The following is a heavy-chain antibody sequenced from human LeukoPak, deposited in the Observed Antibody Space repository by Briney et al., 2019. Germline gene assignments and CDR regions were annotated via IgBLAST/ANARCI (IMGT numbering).Heavy chain of an antibody. V-gene: IGHV3-23*01. CDR1: GFTFSSYA. CDR3: AEEQVEMATITSFDY. J-gene: IGHJ4*02. CDR2: ISGSGGST. Sequence: PGGSLRLSCAASGFTFSSYAMSWVRQAPGEGLEWVSEISGSGGSTYYADSVKGRFTISRDNSKNTLYLQMSSLRAEDTAVYYCAEEQVEMATITSFDYWGQGTLVTVSS. D-gene: IGHD5-24*01.